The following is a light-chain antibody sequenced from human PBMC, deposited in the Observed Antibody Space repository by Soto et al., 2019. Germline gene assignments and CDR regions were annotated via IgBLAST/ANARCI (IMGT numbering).Light chain of an antibody. CDR1: SSDVGGYNY. CDR2: DVS. J-gene: IGLJ1*01. V-gene: IGLV2-14*01. Sequence: QSVLTQPASVSGSPGQSITISCTGTSSDVGGYNYVSWYQQHPGKAPKLMIYDVSDRPSGVSNRFSGSKSGNTASLTISGLQAEDEADYYCSSYTSGFYVFGTGTKSPS. CDR3: SSYTSGFYV.